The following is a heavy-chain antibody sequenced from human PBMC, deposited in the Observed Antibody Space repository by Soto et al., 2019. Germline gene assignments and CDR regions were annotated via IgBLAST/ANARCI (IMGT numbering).Heavy chain of an antibody. J-gene: IGHJ4*02. CDR2: ISYDGSNK. V-gene: IGHV3-30-3*01. Sequence: GGSLRLSCAASGFTFSSYAMHWVRQAPGKGLEWVAVISYDGSNKYYADSVKGRFTISRDNSKNTLYLQMNSLRAEDTAVYYCARALRGDYYDSSGSFDYWGQGTLVTVSS. CDR3: ARALRGDYYDSSGSFDY. CDR1: GFTFSSYA. D-gene: IGHD3-22*01.